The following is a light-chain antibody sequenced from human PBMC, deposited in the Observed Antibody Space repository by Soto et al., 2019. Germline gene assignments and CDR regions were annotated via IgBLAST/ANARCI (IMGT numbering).Light chain of an antibody. J-gene: IGLJ2*01. Sequence: QSALTQPPSVSGAPGKRVTISCTGSSSNIGSTYDVHWYQQIPGTAPKLVIYGKSNRPSGVPDRFSGSKSGTSASLAITGLKVEDEAHYYCQSYDSRLSAVVFGGGTQLTVL. V-gene: IGLV1-40*01. CDR2: GKS. CDR3: QSYDSRLSAVV. CDR1: SSNIGSTYD.